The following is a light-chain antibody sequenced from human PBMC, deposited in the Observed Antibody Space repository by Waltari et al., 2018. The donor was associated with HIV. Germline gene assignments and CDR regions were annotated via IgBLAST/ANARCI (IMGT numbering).Light chain of an antibody. Sequence: ERVMTHSPATLSVSPGERATLSCRASQGGSSNLAWYPPKPGQAPRLLMYGAFTMASRIPGRFSGAGSGTEFPISITSLQSENFAVYYCQQYNNWPTWTFGQGTKVAIK. CDR2: GAF. CDR3: QQYNNWPTWT. J-gene: IGKJ1*01. CDR1: QGGSSN. V-gene: IGKV3-15*01.